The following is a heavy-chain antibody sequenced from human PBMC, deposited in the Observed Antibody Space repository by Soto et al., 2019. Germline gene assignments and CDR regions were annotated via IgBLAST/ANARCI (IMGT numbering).Heavy chain of an antibody. CDR3: AGGVESYSQTGYSYYMDV. Sequence: EVQLVESGGNLVQPGGSLRLSCAASGFTVSTYSMNWVRQAPGKGLEWVSYISSRSSTIYYADAVKGRFTGSRDNAKNSLYLQMNSLRAEDPAVYFCAGGVESYSQTGYSYYMDVWGKGTTVTVSS. V-gene: IGHV3-48*01. CDR2: ISSRSSTI. J-gene: IGHJ6*03. D-gene: IGHD1-26*01. CDR1: GFTVSTYS.